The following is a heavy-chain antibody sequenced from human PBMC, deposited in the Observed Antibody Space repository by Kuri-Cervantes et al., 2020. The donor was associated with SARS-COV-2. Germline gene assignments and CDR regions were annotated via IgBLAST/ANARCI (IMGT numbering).Heavy chain of an antibody. J-gene: IGHJ4*02. CDR1: GFTFSSYE. CDR3: ARDHGDYYFDY. Sequence: GGSLRLSCAASGFTFSSYEMNWVRQAPGKGLEWVSGINWNGGSTGYADSVKGRFTISRDNAKNSLYLQMNSLRAEDTAVYYCARDHGDYYFDYWGQGTLVTVSS. CDR2: INWNGGST. V-gene: IGHV3-20*04. D-gene: IGHD4-17*01.